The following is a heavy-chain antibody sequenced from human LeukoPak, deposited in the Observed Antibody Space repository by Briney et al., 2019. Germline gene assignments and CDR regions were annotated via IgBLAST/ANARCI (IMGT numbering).Heavy chain of an antibody. Sequence: ASVKVSCKASGYTFTSDDINWARQAPGQGPEWMGWMNPNSGNTGSAQKFQGRITMTRNTSISTAYMELSSLRSEDTAVYYCQVTMVRNSFDYWGQGTLVAVSS. CDR3: QVTMVRNSFDY. D-gene: IGHD3-10*01. J-gene: IGHJ4*02. CDR2: MNPNSGNT. CDR1: GYTFTSDD. V-gene: IGHV1-8*01.